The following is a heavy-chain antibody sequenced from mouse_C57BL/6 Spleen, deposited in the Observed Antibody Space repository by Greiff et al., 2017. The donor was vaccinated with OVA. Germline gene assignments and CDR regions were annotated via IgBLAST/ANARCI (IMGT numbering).Heavy chain of an antibody. CDR1: GYTFTSYW. V-gene: IGHV1-64*01. CDR2: IHPNSGST. Sequence: QVQLQQPGAELVKPGASVKLSCKASGYTFTSYWMHWVKQRPGQGLEWIGMIHPNSGSTNYNEKFKSKATLTVDKSSSTAYMQLSSLTSEDSAVYYCARKGWDGYAMDYWGQGTSVTVSS. D-gene: IGHD4-1*01. CDR3: ARKGWDGYAMDY. J-gene: IGHJ4*01.